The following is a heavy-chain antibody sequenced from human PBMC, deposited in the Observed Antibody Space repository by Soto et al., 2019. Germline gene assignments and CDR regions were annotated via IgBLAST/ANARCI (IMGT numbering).Heavy chain of an antibody. J-gene: IGHJ4*02. CDR2: FYYSGST. D-gene: IGHD3-3*01. Sequence: KPSETLSLTCAVSGGSVSSGSYYWSWIRQPPGKGLEWIGYFYYSGSTNYNPSLKSRITISVDTSKNQFSLNLDSVTAADTAVYFCARDFAYFDSWGQGTLVTVSS. CDR1: GGSVSSGSYY. V-gene: IGHV4-61*01. CDR3: ARDFAYFDS.